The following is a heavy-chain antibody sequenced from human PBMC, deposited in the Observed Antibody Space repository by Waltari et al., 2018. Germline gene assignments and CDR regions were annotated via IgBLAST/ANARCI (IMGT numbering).Heavy chain of an antibody. Sequence: QVQLVQSGAEVKKPGASVRVSGNLSGSTLKALSKVWVRQARGKGHEWVGGFDPKDGQTIYAEKFQGRVTMTEDTSTDTAYMELSSLKSEDTAVYYCATSSPLIWGSYNGWDVWGQGTTVTVSS. CDR2: FDPKDGQT. CDR1: GSTLKALS. J-gene: IGHJ6*02. CDR3: ATSSPLIWGSYNGWDV. V-gene: IGHV1-24*01. D-gene: IGHD3-16*01.